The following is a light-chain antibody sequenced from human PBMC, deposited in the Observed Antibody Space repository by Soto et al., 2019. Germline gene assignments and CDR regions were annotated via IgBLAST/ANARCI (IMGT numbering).Light chain of an antibody. V-gene: IGKV3-15*01. CDR1: QTINNN. Sequence: EIVMTQSPTTLSVSPGETVTLSCRASQTINNNLAWYQQKPGQRPRLLMFRTSARATGFPARFSGSGSGTDFNITIISLQSEDFAVYYCQQYNNWPRATFGGGTKVEMK. CDR2: RTS. CDR3: QQYNNWPRAT. J-gene: IGKJ4*01.